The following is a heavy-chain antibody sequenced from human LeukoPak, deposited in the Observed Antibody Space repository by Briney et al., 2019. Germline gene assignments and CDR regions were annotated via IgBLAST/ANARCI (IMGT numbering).Heavy chain of an antibody. CDR2: IIPIFGTA. V-gene: IGHV1-69*13. D-gene: IGHD6-13*01. CDR1: GYTFTGYY. CDR3: ARAEGADIAAAAYFDY. J-gene: IGHJ4*02. Sequence: SVKVSCKASGYTFTGYYMHWVRQAPGQGLEWMGGIIPIFGTANYAQKFQGRVTITADESTSTAYMELSSLRSEDTAVYYCARAEGADIAAAAYFDYWGQGTLVTVSS.